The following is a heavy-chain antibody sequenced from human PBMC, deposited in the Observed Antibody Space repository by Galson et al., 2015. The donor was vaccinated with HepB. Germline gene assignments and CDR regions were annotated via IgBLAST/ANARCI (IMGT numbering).Heavy chain of an antibody. CDR3: ANGDYYFVY. Sequence: SLRLSCAASGFPFSSYAMSWVRQAPGKGLEWVSSISGSGGNTYYADSVKGRFTFSRDNSKNTLYLQMNILRAEDTAFYFCANGDYYFVYWGQGTLVTVSS. V-gene: IGHV3-23*01. D-gene: IGHD4-17*01. CDR1: GFPFSSYA. J-gene: IGHJ4*02. CDR2: ISGSGGNT.